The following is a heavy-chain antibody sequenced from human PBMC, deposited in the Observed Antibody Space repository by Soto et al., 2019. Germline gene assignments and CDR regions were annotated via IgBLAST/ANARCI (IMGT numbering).Heavy chain of an antibody. CDR3: AKDGGDTAFDY. CDR2: ISYDGSNK. Sequence: QVQLVESGGGVVQPGRSLRLSCAASGFTFSSYVMHWVRQAPGKGLEWVAVISYDGSNKYYAESVKGRFTISRDNSKNTLYLQMNSLRADDKAVYYCAKDGGDTAFDYWGQGSLVTVSS. V-gene: IGHV3-30*18. CDR1: GFTFSSYV. D-gene: IGHD5-18*01. J-gene: IGHJ4*02.